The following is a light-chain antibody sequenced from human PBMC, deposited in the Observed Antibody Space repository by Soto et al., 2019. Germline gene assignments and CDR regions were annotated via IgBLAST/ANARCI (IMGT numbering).Light chain of an antibody. V-gene: IGLV2-14*01. Sequence: QSALTQPASVSGSPGQSITISCTGTSSDVGGYNYGSWYQQHPGKAPKLMIYDVSNRPSGVSNRFSGSKSGNTASLTISGLQAEEEADFYCSPYTSCSSDVFGAGTKLTVL. CDR2: DVS. CDR1: SSDVGGYNY. CDR3: SPYTSCSSDV. J-gene: IGLJ1*01.